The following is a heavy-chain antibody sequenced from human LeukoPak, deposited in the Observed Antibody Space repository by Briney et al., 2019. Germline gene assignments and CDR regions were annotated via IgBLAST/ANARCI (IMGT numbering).Heavy chain of an antibody. V-gene: IGHV1-18*04. Sequence: ASVKVSCKASGYTFTSYGISWVRQAPGQGLEWMGWIIPYNGNANYAQKLQGRVTMTTDTSTSTAYMELRSLRSDDTAVYYCARDEIKYQLLAYGMDIWGKGTTVTVSS. CDR2: IIPYNGNA. D-gene: IGHD2-2*01. CDR3: ARDEIKYQLLAYGMDI. J-gene: IGHJ6*04. CDR1: GYTFTSYG.